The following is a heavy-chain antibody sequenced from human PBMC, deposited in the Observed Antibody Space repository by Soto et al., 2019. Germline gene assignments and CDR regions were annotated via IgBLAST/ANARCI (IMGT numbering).Heavy chain of an antibody. D-gene: IGHD3-16*01. V-gene: IGHV3-23*01. Sequence: EGQLLKSGGDLVLPGGSLRLSCAGSGLTLRSYAMTWIRQTPEKGLEWVSTISGRSAVPSYADSVNGRFAVSRDNSQNTVYLQMNSLRPDDTATYYCAKGGPFTGGFDPWGQGSLVTVSS. CDR3: AKGGPFTGGFDP. J-gene: IGHJ5*02. CDR1: GLTLRSYA. CDR2: ISGRSAVP.